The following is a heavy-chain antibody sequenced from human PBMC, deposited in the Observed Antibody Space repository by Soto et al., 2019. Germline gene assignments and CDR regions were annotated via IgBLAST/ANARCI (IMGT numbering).Heavy chain of an antibody. CDR1: GYSFTSYW. CDR3: AGNDCSGGSCYLPMDV. CDR2: IDPSDSYT. V-gene: IGHV5-10-1*01. D-gene: IGHD2-15*01. J-gene: IGHJ6*02. Sequence: GESLKISCKGSGYSFTSYWISWVRQMPGKGLEWMGRIDPSDSYTNYSPSFQGHVTISADKSISTAYLQWSSLKASDTAMYYCAGNDCSGGSCYLPMDVWGQGXTVTVYS.